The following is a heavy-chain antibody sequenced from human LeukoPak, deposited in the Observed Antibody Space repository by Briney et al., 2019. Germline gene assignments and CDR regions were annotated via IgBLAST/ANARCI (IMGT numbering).Heavy chain of an antibody. Sequence: PGGSLRLSCAASGFMFDNYVMYWVRQAPGKGLEWVSGVTWNSGSIAYADSVKGRFTTSRDNAKNSLYLQMNSLRLEDTALYYCAKDASWGSSFGYFDSWGQGTLVTVSS. J-gene: IGHJ4*02. CDR1: GFMFDNYV. CDR3: AKDASWGSSFGYFDS. CDR2: VTWNSGSI. V-gene: IGHV3-9*01. D-gene: IGHD6-6*01.